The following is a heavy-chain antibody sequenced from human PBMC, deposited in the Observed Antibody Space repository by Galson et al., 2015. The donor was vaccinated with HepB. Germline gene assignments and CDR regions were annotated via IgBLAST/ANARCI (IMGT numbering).Heavy chain of an antibody. D-gene: IGHD5-24*01. CDR1: GFSLSTSGVG. J-gene: IGHJ3*02. V-gene: IGHV2-5*01. CDR2: IYWNDDK. CDR3: ARIKMATTKGAFDI. Sequence: PALVKPTQTLTLTCTFSGFSLSTSGVGVGWIRPPPGKALEWLALIYWNDDKRYSPSLKSRLTITKDTSKNQVVLTMTNIDPVDTATYYCARIKMATTKGAFDIWGQGTMVTVSS.